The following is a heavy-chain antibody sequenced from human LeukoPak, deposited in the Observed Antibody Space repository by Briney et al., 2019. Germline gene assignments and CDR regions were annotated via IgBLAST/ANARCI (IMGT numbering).Heavy chain of an antibody. D-gene: IGHD6-6*01. V-gene: IGHV5-51*01. CDR3: ARHPGGYSSSPGYYYMDV. CDR1: GYSFTSYW. CDR2: IYPGDSDT. J-gene: IGHJ6*03. Sequence: GESLKISCKGSGYSFTSYWIGWGRQMPGKGLEWMGIIYPGDSDTRYSPSFQGPVTISADKSLRTAYLQWSRLKASDTAMYYCARHPGGYSSSPGYYYMDVWGKGTTVTVSS.